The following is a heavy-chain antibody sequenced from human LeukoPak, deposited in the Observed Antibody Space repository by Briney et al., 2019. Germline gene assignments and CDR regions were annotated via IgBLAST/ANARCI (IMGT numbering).Heavy chain of an antibody. Sequence: PSETLSLTCTVSGGSISSYYWSWIRQPAGKGLEWIGRIYTSGSTNYNPSLKSRVTISVDKSKNQFSLKLSSVTAADTAVYYCHMDSSGWKPLDYWGQGTLVTVSS. J-gene: IGHJ4*02. CDR3: HMDSSGWKPLDY. CDR2: IYTSGST. D-gene: IGHD6-19*01. CDR1: GGSISSYY. V-gene: IGHV4-4*07.